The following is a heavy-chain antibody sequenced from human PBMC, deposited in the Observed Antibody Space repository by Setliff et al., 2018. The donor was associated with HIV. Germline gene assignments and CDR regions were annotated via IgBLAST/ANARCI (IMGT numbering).Heavy chain of an antibody. V-gene: IGHV5-51*01. CDR2: IYPGDSDT. Sequence: GESLNISCNGSAYSFTSYWIGWVRQLPGKGLEWMGIIYPGDSDTRYRPSFQGQVTISADKSISTAYLQWSSLKVSDTAMYYCARFPPLLSGSYVRGAFDIWGQGTMVTVSS. D-gene: IGHD1-26*01. J-gene: IGHJ3*02. CDR3: ARFPPLLSGSYVRGAFDI. CDR1: AYSFTSYW.